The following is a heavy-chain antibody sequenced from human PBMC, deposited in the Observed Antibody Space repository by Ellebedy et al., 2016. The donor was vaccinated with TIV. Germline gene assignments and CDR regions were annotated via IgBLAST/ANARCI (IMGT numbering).Heavy chain of an antibody. J-gene: IGHJ6*03. V-gene: IGHV4-59*01. D-gene: IGHD6-19*01. Sequence: MPSETLSLTCTVSGGSIRSNYWSWNRQPPGQGLAWIGYIYYSGTTNYNPSLKIRVTISVDTSKNQFSLKLNSVTAADTAVYYCARTRGSGWSSYYMDVWGKGTTVTVSS. CDR3: ARTRGSGWSSYYMDV. CDR1: GGSIRSNY. CDR2: IYYSGTT.